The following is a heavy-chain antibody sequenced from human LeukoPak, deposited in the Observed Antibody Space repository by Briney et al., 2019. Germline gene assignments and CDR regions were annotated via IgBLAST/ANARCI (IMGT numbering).Heavy chain of an antibody. CDR2: IYYSGST. CDR1: GGSMRSSSYY. V-gene: IGHV4-39*01. J-gene: IGHJ4*02. Sequence: PSETLSLTCTVSGGSMRSSSYYWGWIRQPPGKGLEWIGSIYYSGSTYYNPSLKSRDTISVDTSKNQFSLKLSSVTAVDAAVYYCARRPAYYSDGGGAQYYFDYWGQGTLVTVSS. D-gene: IGHD3-22*01. CDR3: ARRPAYYSDGGGAQYYFDY.